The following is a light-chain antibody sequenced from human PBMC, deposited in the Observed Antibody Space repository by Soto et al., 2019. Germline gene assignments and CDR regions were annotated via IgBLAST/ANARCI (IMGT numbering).Light chain of an antibody. V-gene: IGLV2-14*01. J-gene: IGLJ2*01. CDR3: SSYTGSSTYVV. CDR1: SSDVGGYNY. Sequence: QSALTQPASVSGSPGQSITISCTGTSSDVGGYNYVSWYQQHPGKAPKLMIYDVSNRPSGVSNRFSGSKSGNTASLTISGLQAEDEAHYYCSSYTGSSTYVVFGGGPKLTVL. CDR2: DVS.